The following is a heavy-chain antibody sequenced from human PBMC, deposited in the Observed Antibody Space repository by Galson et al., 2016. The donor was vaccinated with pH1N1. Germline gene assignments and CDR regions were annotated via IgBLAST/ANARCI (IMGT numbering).Heavy chain of an antibody. D-gene: IGHD3-10*01. CDR1: GGSVNSTNYY. CDR3: ARDRGYGSGTYYFEH. V-gene: IGHV4-61*01. CDR2: IYHSGTT. Sequence: LSLTCTVSGGSVNSTNYYWSWIRLPPGKGLEWIGYIYHSGTTNYNSSLKSRVTISIDTSQNQFSLKLRSVTAADTAIYYCARDRGYGSGTYYFEHWGQGSLVTVSS. J-gene: IGHJ4*02.